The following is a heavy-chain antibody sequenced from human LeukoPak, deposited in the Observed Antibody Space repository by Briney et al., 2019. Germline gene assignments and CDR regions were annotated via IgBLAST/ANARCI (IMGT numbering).Heavy chain of an antibody. D-gene: IGHD3-16*01. CDR2: ISAYNGNT. J-gene: IGHJ4*02. Sequence: ASVKVSCKASGYTFTSYGISWVRQAPGQGLEWMGWISAYNGNTNYAQKLQGRVTITADKSTSTAYMELSSLRSEDTAVYYCARGHNSPNHEYVYWGQGTLVTVSS. CDR1: GYTFTSYG. V-gene: IGHV1-18*01. CDR3: ARGHNSPNHEYVY.